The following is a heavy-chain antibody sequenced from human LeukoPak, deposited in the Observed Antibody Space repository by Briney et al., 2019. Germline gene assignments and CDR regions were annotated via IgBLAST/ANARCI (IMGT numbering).Heavy chain of an antibody. CDR1: GFTFSSYA. V-gene: IGHV3-23*01. J-gene: IGHJ4*02. CDR3: AKASSSWYWDC. CDR2: ISFSGSRT. D-gene: IGHD6-13*01. Sequence: GGSLRLSCAASGFTFSSYAMSWVRQAPGKRLEWVSSISFSGSRTDYADSVKGRFTISRDNSKNTLHLQMNSLRAEDTALYYCAKASSSWYWDCWGQGALVTVSS.